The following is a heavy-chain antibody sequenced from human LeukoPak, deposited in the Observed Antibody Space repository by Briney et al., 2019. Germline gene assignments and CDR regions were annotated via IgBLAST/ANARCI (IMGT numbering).Heavy chain of an antibody. Sequence: SETLSLTCAVYGGSLSGYYWSWIRQPPGKGLEWIGEINHSGSTNYNPSLKSRVTISVDTSKNQFSLKLSSVTAADTAVYYCARGRRGRSAAGTLFDYWGQGTLVTVSS. J-gene: IGHJ4*02. CDR3: ARGRRGRSAAGTLFDY. CDR1: GGSLSGYY. CDR2: INHSGST. D-gene: IGHD6-13*01. V-gene: IGHV4-34*01.